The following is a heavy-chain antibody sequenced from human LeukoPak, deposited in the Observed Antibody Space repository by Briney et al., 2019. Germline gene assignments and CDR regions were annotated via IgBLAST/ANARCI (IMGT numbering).Heavy chain of an antibody. CDR3: ATPPPLRTDAFDI. J-gene: IGHJ3*02. V-gene: IGHV3-48*01. CDR1: GFTFSSYS. Sequence: QPGGSLRLSCAASGFTFSSYSMNWVRQAPGKGLEWVSYISSSSSTIYYADSVKGRFTISRDNAKNSLYLQMNSLRAEDTAVYYCATPPPLRTDAFDIRGQGTMVTVSS. D-gene: IGHD4-17*01. CDR2: ISSSSSTI.